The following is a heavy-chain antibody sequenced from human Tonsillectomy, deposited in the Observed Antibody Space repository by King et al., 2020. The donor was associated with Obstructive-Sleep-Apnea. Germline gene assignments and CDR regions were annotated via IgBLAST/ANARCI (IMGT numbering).Heavy chain of an antibody. D-gene: IGHD4-17*01. V-gene: IGHV4-30-4*01. CDR2: IYYSEST. Sequence: LQLQESGPGLVKPSQTLSLTCTVSGGSISSGDYYWSWIRQPPGKGLEWIGYIYYSESTYYNPSLKSRVTISVDTSKNQFSLKLSSVTAADTAVYYCAICGDYVRDAFDIWGQGTMVTVSS. CDR1: GGSISSGDYY. J-gene: IGHJ3*02. CDR3: AICGDYVRDAFDI.